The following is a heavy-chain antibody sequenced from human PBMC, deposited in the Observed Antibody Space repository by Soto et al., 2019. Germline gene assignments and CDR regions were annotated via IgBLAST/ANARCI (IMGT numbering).Heavy chain of an antibody. CDR3: ARGAGYGDYGGY. Sequence: EVQLVESGGGFVQPGGSLRLSCAASGFSLRGDSMIWVRQAPGKGLEWVSYISGSGTTIYYADSVKGRFTISRDNAKNSVYLQMNSLGDEETAVYYCARGAGYGDYGGYWGQGTLVTVSS. V-gene: IGHV3-48*02. J-gene: IGHJ4*02. CDR1: GFSLRGDS. CDR2: ISGSGTTI. D-gene: IGHD4-17*01.